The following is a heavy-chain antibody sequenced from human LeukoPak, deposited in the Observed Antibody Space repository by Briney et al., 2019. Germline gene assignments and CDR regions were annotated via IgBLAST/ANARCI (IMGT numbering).Heavy chain of an antibody. CDR2: INIDGSST. J-gene: IGHJ4*02. V-gene: IGHV3-74*01. D-gene: IGHD6-25*01. CDR3: ARLGSQGGVAALDY. CDR1: GFTFSSYW. Sequence: GGSLRLSCAASGFTFSSYWMHWVRQAPGKGRVWVSRINIDGSSTSYADSVKGRFTISRDNAKNTLYLQMNSLRAEDTAVYYCARLGSQGGVAALDYWGQGTLVTVSS.